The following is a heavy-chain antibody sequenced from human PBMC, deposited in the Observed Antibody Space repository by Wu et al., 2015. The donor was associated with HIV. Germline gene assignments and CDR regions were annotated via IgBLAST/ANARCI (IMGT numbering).Heavy chain of an antibody. J-gene: IGHJ4*02. CDR3: ARLQSLSGFYSNADY. CDR2: INPNRGGT. CDR1: GYTFTDYY. V-gene: IGHV1-2*02. Sequence: AEVKKPGASVMVSCKASGYTFTDYYMYWVRQAPGQGLEWMGWINPNRGGTKYAQKFQGRVTMTRDTAVSTAYMELNSPRSDDTAVYYCARLQSLSGFYSNADYWGQGTLVTVSS. D-gene: IGHD3-22*01.